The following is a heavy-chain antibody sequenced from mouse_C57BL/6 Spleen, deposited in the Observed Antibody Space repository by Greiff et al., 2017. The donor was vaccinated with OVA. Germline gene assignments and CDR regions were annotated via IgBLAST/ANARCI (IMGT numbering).Heavy chain of an antibody. D-gene: IGHD1-1*01. CDR3: ASGITTGYWYFDV. CDR2: INPNNGGT. J-gene: IGHJ1*03. CDR1: GYTFTDYY. Sequence: EVQLQQSGPELVKPGASVKISCKASGYTFTDYYMNWVKQSHGKSLEWIGDINPNNGGTSYNQKFKGKATLTVDKSSSTAYMELRSLTSEDSAVYYCASGITTGYWYFDVWGTGTTVTVAS. V-gene: IGHV1-26*01.